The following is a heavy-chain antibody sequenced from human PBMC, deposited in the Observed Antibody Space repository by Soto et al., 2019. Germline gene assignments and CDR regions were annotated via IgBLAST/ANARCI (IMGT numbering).Heavy chain of an antibody. CDR2: IKSKTDGGTT. Sequence: EVPLVESGGGLVKPGGSLGLSCAVSGFTFNNAWMSWVRQAPGKGLEWVGRIKSKTDGGTTDHAASVKGRFTISRDDSKNPLYLQMDSLKIEDTAMYYCTTSPRAQYWGQGTLVSVSS. CDR1: GFTFNNAW. V-gene: IGHV3-15*01. CDR3: TTSPRAQY. J-gene: IGHJ4*02.